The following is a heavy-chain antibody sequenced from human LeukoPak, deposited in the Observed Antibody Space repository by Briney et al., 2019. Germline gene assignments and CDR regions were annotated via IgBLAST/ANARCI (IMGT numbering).Heavy chain of an antibody. CDR1: GYTFTGYY. CDR2: ISAYGGNT. J-gene: IGHJ5*02. D-gene: IGHD2-2*01. V-gene: IGHV1-18*04. CDR3: ARTCPMMFCSSSFFDP. Sequence: GASVKVSCKASGYTFTGYYMHWVRQAPGQGLEWVGWISAYGGNTNYAPKFQGRVAMTTDTSTNTAYMELRSLRSDDTAIYYCARTCPMMFCSSSFFDPWGQGTLVTVSS.